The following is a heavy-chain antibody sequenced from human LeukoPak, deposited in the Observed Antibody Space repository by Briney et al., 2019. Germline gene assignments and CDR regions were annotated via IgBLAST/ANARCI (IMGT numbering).Heavy chain of an antibody. Sequence: GGSLRLSCTASGFTFSTYAMSLVRQAPGEGLEWVSGISGSGGSTYYTDSVKGRFTISRDNSKNTLHLQMSSLRAEDTALYYCVKDRCDRTTCPEVWGQGTLVTVSS. CDR1: GFTFSTYA. CDR3: VKDRCDRTTCPEV. J-gene: IGHJ4*02. D-gene: IGHD2-2*01. CDR2: ISGSGGST. V-gene: IGHV3-23*01.